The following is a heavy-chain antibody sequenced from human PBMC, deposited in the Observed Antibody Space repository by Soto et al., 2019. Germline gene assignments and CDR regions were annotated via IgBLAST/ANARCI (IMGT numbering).Heavy chain of an antibody. V-gene: IGHV4-39*01. J-gene: IGHJ4*02. D-gene: IGHD1-1*01. CDR1: GGSINGRYYY. CDR2: VFYTGFT. CDR3: GTSQTGCIWKYFDH. Sequence: SQSMSLPCTVSGGSINGRYYYWGRLRQYPGKGPEWNGSVFYTGFTSSNPSLESRCSVSVDTSKNPFSLKVSGVSSADSAVFYRGTSQTGCIWKYFDHWGQGAQVTVAS.